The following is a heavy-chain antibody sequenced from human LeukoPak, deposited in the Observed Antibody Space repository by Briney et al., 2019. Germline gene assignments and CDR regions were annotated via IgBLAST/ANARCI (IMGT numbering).Heavy chain of an antibody. V-gene: IGHV3-30*18. CDR3: AKDPPSDDYVWGSYRFPDY. J-gene: IGHJ4*02. D-gene: IGHD3-16*02. CDR1: VFTFSSYG. CDR2: MSYDGSNK. Sequence: GGSLRLSCAASVFTFSSYGMHWVRQAPGKGLEWVAVMSYDGSNKYYADSVKGRFTISRDNSKNTLYLQMNSLRAEDTAVYYCAKDPPSDDYVWGSYRFPDYWGQGTLVTVSS.